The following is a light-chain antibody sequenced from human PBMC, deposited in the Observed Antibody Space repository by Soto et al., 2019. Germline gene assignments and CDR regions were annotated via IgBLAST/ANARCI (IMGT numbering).Light chain of an antibody. Sequence: EIALTQSPGTLSLSPGERATLSCGASQSISSNYVAWYQQKPGQAPRLLIYDASTRATGIPNRYSGSGSGTDFTLTISRMQPEDFAVVYCQQYGDSPTFGQGTKVDIK. CDR1: QSISSNY. J-gene: IGKJ1*01. CDR2: DAS. CDR3: QQYGDSPT. V-gene: IGKV3-20*01.